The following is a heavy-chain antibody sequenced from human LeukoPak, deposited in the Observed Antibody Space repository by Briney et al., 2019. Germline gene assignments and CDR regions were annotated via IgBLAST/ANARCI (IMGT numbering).Heavy chain of an antibody. V-gene: IGHV1-18*01. CDR1: GYTFTSYG. J-gene: IGHJ4*02. D-gene: IGHD3-22*01. Sequence: GASVKVSCKASGYTFTSYGISWVRQAPGRGREWVGWISAYNGKTNYAQKLQGRVTMTTDTSTSTAYMELRSLRSDDTAVYYCASDLRSYYYDSSGYYLLYWGQGTLVTVSS. CDR3: ASDLRSYYYDSSGYYLLY. CDR2: ISAYNGKT.